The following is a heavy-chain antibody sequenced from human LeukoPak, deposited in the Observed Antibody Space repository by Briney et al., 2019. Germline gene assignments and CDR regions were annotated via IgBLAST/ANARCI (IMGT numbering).Heavy chain of an antibody. CDR2: IRSKAYGGTT. D-gene: IGHD3-22*01. Sequence: GGSLRLSCTASGFTFGDYVMSWVRQAPGKGLEWVGFIRSKAYGGTTKNAASVKGRFTISRDDSRSIAYLQMNSLKTEDTAVYYCTQRYNYDSSGYYYVRDAFDIWGQGTMVTVSS. CDR3: TQRYNYDSSGYYYVRDAFDI. J-gene: IGHJ3*02. V-gene: IGHV3-49*04. CDR1: GFTFGDYV.